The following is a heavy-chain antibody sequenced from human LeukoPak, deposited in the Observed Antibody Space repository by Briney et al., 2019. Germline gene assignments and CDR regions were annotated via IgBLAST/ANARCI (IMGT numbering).Heavy chain of an antibody. V-gene: IGHV1-46*01. J-gene: IGHJ6*03. CDR1: GYTFTRYY. D-gene: IGHD3-10*01. CDR2: INPSGGST. Sequence: ASVTVSCKASGYTFTRYYMHWVRQAPAQGLEWMGIINPSGGSTNYAQKFQGRVTMTRDTSTNTVYMELSSLRSEDTAVYYCARGPSITMVRGGQWYYYMDVWGKGTTVTTSS. CDR3: ARGPSITMVRGGQWYYYMDV.